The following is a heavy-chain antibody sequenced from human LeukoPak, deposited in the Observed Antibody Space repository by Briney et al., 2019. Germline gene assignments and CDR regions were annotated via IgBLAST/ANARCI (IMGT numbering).Heavy chain of an antibody. CDR3: ARDKGFGESHWFDP. J-gene: IGHJ5*02. D-gene: IGHD3-10*01. Sequence: PGGSLRLSCAASGFTFSSYWMSWVRQAPGKGLEWVANIKQDGSEKYYVDSVKGRFSISRDNAKNSLYLQMNSLRAEDTAVYYCARDKGFGESHWFDPWGQGTLVTVSS. CDR2: IKQDGSEK. CDR1: GFTFSSYW. V-gene: IGHV3-7*01.